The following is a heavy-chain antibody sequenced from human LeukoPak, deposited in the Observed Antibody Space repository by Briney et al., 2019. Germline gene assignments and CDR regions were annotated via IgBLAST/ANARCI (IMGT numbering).Heavy chain of an antibody. D-gene: IGHD3/OR15-3a*01. CDR1: GFTFSSYA. CDR3: TRHGLVPHA. CDR2: ISGSGTNT. J-gene: IGHJ4*02. Sequence: GGSLRLSCAASGFTFSSYAMSWVRQAPGKGLEWVSVISGSGTNTYYADSVKGRFTISRDNSKNTLYLQMNSLRAEDTAVYYCTRHGLVPHAWGQGTLVTVSS. V-gene: IGHV3-23*01.